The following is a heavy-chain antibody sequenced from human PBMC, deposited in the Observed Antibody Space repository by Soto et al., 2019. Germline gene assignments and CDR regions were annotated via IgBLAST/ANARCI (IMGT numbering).Heavy chain of an antibody. CDR3: TRGPRSTSTGTGAF. J-gene: IGHJ4*02. V-gene: IGHV3-74*01. CDR2: INDDGIST. CDR1: GFTFSMYW. D-gene: IGHD1-1*01. Sequence: HPGGSLRLSXAASGFTFSMYWMHWVRQVPGKGPEWVSRINDDGISTNYADPVKGRFTISRDNAKNTLYLQMNALRVEDTAVYYCTRGPRSTSTGTGAFWGQGTLVTVSS.